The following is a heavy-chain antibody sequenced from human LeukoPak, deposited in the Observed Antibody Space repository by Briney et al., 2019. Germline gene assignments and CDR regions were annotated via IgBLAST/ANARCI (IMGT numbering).Heavy chain of an antibody. D-gene: IGHD3-10*01. V-gene: IGHV1-2*06. CDR2: INPNSGGT. Sequence: GASVTVSCKASGYTFTGYYMHWVRQAPGQGLEWMGRINPNSGGTNYAQKFQGRVTMTRDTSISTAYMELSRLRSDDTAVYYCARLESTMVLGMDVWGQGTTVTVSS. J-gene: IGHJ6*02. CDR1: GYTFTGYY. CDR3: ARLESTMVLGMDV.